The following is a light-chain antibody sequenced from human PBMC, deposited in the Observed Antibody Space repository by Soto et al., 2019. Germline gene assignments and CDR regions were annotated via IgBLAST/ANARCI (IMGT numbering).Light chain of an antibody. V-gene: IGKV1-39*01. CDR1: QSISTF. Sequence: DIQMTQSPSSLSASVGDRVSVTCRASQSISTFLNWYQQRPGEAPKLLIYAASSLQSGVPLRFSGSGSGADFTLTIGSLQPEDFATYYCQQSYTTPRTFGQGTKVDIK. CDR2: AAS. CDR3: QQSYTTPRT. J-gene: IGKJ1*01.